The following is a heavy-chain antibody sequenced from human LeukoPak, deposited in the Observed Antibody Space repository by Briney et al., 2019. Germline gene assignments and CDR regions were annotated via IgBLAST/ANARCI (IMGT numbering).Heavy chain of an antibody. Sequence: PSQTLSLTCTVSGGSISSYYWSWIRQPPGKGLEWIGYIYYSGSTNYNPSLKSRVTISVDTSKNQFSLKLSSVTAADTAVYYCARMGYDSSGSEYYYYYGMDVWGQGTTVTVSS. V-gene: IGHV4-59*01. CDR3: ARMGYDSSGSEYYYYYGMDV. CDR1: GGSISSYY. D-gene: IGHD3-22*01. CDR2: IYYSGST. J-gene: IGHJ6*02.